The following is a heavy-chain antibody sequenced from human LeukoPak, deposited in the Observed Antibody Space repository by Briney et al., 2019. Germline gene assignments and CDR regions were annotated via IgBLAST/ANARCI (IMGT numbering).Heavy chain of an antibody. D-gene: IGHD3-22*01. Sequence: PGGSLRLSCAASGFTFSSYWMSWVRQAPGKGLEWVGRIKSKTDGGTTDYAAPVKGRFTISRDDSKNTLYLQMNSLKTEDTAVYYCTTVSVHYYDSSGYTYWGQGTLVTVSS. CDR1: GFTFSSYW. CDR3: TTVSVHYYDSSGYTY. J-gene: IGHJ4*02. V-gene: IGHV3-15*01. CDR2: IKSKTDGGTT.